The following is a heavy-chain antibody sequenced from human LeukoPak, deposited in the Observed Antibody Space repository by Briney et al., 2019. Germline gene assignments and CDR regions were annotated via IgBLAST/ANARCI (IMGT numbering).Heavy chain of an antibody. CDR1: GYTFTGYG. CDR2: ISPYNGNT. CDR3: ARGRENWFDP. J-gene: IGHJ5*02. V-gene: IGHV1-18*01. Sequence: GASVKDSCKASGYTFTGYGISWVRQAPGQGLEWMGWISPYNGNTDYAQKLQGRVTMTTDTSTTTVYMELRSLTSDDTAVYYCARGRENWFDPWGQGTLVTVSS.